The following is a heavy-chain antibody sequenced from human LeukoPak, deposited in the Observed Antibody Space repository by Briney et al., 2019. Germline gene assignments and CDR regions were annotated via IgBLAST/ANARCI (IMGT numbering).Heavy chain of an antibody. D-gene: IGHD2-2*01. V-gene: IGHV3-9*01. J-gene: IGHJ4*02. CDR2: ISWNSGSI. CDR1: GFTFDDYA. CDR3: ATRRG. Sequence: GRSLRLSCAASGFTFDDYAMHWVRQAPGKGLEWVSGISWNSGSIGYADSVKGRFTISRDNAKNSLYLQMNSLRAEDTALYYCATRRGWGQGTLVTVSS.